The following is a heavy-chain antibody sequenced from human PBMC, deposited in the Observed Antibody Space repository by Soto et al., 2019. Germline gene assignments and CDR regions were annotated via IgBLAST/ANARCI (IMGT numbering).Heavy chain of an antibody. CDR1: GYTFTSSA. CDR3: ASDGGFCARGSCYAGY. Sequence: GASVKVSCKASGYTFTSSAVQWVRQARGQGLEWIGWIVVGRGNTDYAQKFQERVTITRDLSTMTTYLELRSLRTEDTAVYYCASDGGFCARGSCYAGYWGQGTPVTVSS. D-gene: IGHD2-15*01. CDR2: IVVGRGNT. V-gene: IGHV1-58*01. J-gene: IGHJ4*02.